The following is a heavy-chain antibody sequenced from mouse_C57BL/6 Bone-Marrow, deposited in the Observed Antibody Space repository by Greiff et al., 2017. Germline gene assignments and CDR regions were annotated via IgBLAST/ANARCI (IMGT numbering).Heavy chain of an antibody. D-gene: IGHD1-1*01. J-gene: IGHJ3*01. V-gene: IGHV3-6*01. CDR2: ISYDGSN. Sequence: EVQVVESGPGLVKPSQSLSLTCSVTGYSITSGYYWNWIRQFPGNKLEWMGYISYDGSNNYNPSLKNRISITRDTSKNQFFLKLNSVTTEDTATYYCAREGLITTVVDSWCAYWGQGTLVTVSA. CDR1: GYSITSGYY. CDR3: AREGLITTVVDSWCAY.